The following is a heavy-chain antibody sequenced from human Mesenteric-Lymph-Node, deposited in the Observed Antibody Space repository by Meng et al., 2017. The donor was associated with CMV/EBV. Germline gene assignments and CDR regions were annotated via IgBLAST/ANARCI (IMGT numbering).Heavy chain of an antibody. CDR2: SENSGDST. V-gene: IGHV3-23*01. CDR3: AKDLRYFGDIRSPGHGA. J-gene: IGHJ5*02. CDR1: RFTLNSLA. D-gene: IGHD3-16*01. Sequence: GGSLRLSCAASRFTLNSLAMNWVRQAPGKGLEWVSSSENSGDSTFYGDSVKGRFTISRDNSKKTVYLQMNSLRAEDTAVYYCAKDLRYFGDIRSPGHGAWGQGTLVTVSS.